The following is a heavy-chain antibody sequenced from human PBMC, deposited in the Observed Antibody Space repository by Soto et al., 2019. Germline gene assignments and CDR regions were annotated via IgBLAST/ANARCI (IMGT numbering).Heavy chain of an antibody. D-gene: IGHD6-13*01. V-gene: IGHV4-34*01. CDR1: GGSFSGYY. CDR2: INHSGST. CDR3: ARYSAASGTYYFDY. Sequence: SETLSLTCAVYGGSFSGYYWTWIRQPPGTGLEWIGEINHSGSTNYNPSLKSRVTISLDKSKNQLSLILYSVTAADTGVYYCARYSAASGTYYFDYWGQGTLVTVSS. J-gene: IGHJ4*01.